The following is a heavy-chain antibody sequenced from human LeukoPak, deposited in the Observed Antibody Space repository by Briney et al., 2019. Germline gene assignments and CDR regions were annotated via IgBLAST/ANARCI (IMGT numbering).Heavy chain of an antibody. CDR2: INPSGGST. D-gene: IGHD1-26*01. CDR1: GYAFTGYY. CDR3: ARDHQWELKY. V-gene: IGHV1-46*01. J-gene: IGHJ4*02. Sequence: ASVKVSCKASGYAFTGYYMHWVRQAPGQGLEWMGIINPSGGSTSYARKFQGRVTMTRDTSTSTVYMELSSLRSEDTAVYYCARDHQWELKYWGQGTWSPSPQ.